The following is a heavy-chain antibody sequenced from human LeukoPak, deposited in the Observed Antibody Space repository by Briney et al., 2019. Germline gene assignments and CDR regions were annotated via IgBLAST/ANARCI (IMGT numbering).Heavy chain of an antibody. J-gene: IGHJ4*02. CDR2: ISGSGGST. V-gene: IGHV3-23*01. CDR3: AKGLGYGGYDPFDY. Sequence: PGGSLRLSCAASGFSFSTYAYAMSWVRQPPGKGLEWVSAISGSGGSTDYADSVKGRFTISRDNSKNTLYLQMNSLRAEDTAGYFCAKGLGYGGYDPFDYWGQGTLVTVSS. CDR1: GFSFSTYAYA. D-gene: IGHD5-12*01.